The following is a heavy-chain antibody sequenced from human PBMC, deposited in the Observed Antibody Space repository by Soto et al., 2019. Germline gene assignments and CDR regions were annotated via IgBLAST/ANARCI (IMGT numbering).Heavy chain of an antibody. CDR2: MNPGSGDT. Sequence: ASVKVACKASGYSFTNNDVTWVRQATGQGLEWMGWMNPGSGDTGYAQKFQGRVTMTRDISIATAYMELSSLRSDDTAIYYCARMATFGSLNWFDPWGQGTLVTVSS. D-gene: IGHD3-16*01. CDR1: GYSFTNND. CDR3: ARMATFGSLNWFDP. J-gene: IGHJ5*02. V-gene: IGHV1-8*01.